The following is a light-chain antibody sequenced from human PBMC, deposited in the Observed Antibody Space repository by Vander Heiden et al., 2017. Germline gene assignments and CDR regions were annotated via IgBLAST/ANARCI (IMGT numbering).Light chain of an antibody. CDR3: QQYNSYSWT. Sequence: DIQMIQSPSTLSASVGDRVTITCRASQSISSGLAWYQQKPGKAPKLLIYKASSLESGVPSRFSGSGSGTEFTLTISSLQPYDFATYYCQQYNSYSWTFGQGTKVEIK. CDR2: KAS. CDR1: QSISSG. V-gene: IGKV1-5*03. J-gene: IGKJ1*01.